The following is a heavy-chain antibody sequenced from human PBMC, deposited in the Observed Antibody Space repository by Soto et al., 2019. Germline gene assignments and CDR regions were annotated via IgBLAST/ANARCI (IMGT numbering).Heavy chain of an antibody. J-gene: IGHJ4*02. D-gene: IGHD2-2*01. Sequence: SESLSLTCTVSGGSISSYYLSWIRQPPGKGLEWIGYIYYSGSTNYKPSLKSRVTISVDTSKNQFSLKLRSVTAADTAVDYCASISVPAAMYFDYWGQGTLVTVSS. CDR2: IYYSGST. CDR3: ASISVPAAMYFDY. V-gene: IGHV4-59*01. CDR1: GGSISSYY.